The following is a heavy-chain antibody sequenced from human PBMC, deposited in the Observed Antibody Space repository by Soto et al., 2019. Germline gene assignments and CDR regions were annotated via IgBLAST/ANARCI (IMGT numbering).Heavy chain of an antibody. J-gene: IGHJ4*02. CDR3: ARQKAYSYAGMDN. CDR1: GYSFTTSG. D-gene: IGHD5-18*01. V-gene: IGHV1-18*01. Sequence: QAQLVQSGAEVKEPGASVKVSCKASGYSFTTSGITWVRQAPGQGLEWMGWISTYNDNTYYAQKFQGRVTFTTDTSTSTAYMELRSLRSDDTAVYYCARQKAYSYAGMDNWGQGTLVSVAS. CDR2: ISTYNDNT.